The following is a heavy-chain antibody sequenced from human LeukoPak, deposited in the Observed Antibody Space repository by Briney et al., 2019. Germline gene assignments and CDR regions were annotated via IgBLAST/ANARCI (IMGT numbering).Heavy chain of an antibody. CDR3: ATTLPYSSSWYGDWFDP. Sequence: QPGGSLRLSCAASGFTFSSYAMSWVRQAPGNGLEWVSAISGSGGSTYYADSVKGRFTISRDNSKNTLYLQMNSLRAEDTAVYYCATTLPYSSSWYGDWFDPWGQGTLVTVSS. CDR1: GFTFSSYA. J-gene: IGHJ5*02. V-gene: IGHV3-23*01. D-gene: IGHD6-13*01. CDR2: ISGSGGST.